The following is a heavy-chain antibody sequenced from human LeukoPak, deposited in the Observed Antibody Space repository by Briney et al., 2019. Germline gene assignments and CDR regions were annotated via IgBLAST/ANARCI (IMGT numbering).Heavy chain of an antibody. CDR2: ISGSGGST. Sequence: PGGSLRLSCAASGFTFSSYAMSCVRQAPGKGLEWVSAISGSGGSTYYADSVKGRFTISRDNSKNTLYLQMNSLRAEDTAVYYCANWYYYGSGSYWGIDYWGQGTLVTVSS. V-gene: IGHV3-23*01. J-gene: IGHJ4*02. CDR3: ANWYYYGSGSYWGIDY. D-gene: IGHD3-10*01. CDR1: GFTFSSYA.